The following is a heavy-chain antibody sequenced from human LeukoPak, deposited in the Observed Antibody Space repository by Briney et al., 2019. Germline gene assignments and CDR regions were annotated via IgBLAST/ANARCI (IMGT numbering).Heavy chain of an antibody. CDR1: GYTFTSYA. J-gene: IGHJ4*02. Sequence: PEASVKVSCKASGYTFTSYAMHWVRQAPGQRLEWMGWINAGNGDTKYSQNFQGRVTITRDTSANTAYMELSSLRSEDTAVYYCARDRSTGRYYGSGSYDYWGQGTLATVSS. D-gene: IGHD3-10*01. CDR3: ARDRSTGRYYGSGSYDY. CDR2: INAGNGDT. V-gene: IGHV1-3*01.